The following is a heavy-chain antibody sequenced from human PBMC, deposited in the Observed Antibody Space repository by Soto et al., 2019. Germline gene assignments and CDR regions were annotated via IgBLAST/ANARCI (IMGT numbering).Heavy chain of an antibody. CDR1: GYTFTIYG. CDR2: ISAYNGNT. J-gene: IGHJ4*02. CDR3: ARVRGYSSSSSLLY. D-gene: IGHD6-6*01. Sequence: QVQLVQSGAEVKKPGASVKVSCKASGYTFTIYGISWVRQAPGQGLEWMGWISAYNGNTNFAQKLQGRVTMTTDTTTSTAHMELGSLRSDDTAVYYCARVRGYSSSSSLLYWGQGTLVTVSS. V-gene: IGHV1-18*01.